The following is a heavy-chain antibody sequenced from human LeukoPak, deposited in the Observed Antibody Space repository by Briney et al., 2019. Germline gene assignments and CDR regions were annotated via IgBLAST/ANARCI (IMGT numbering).Heavy chain of an antibody. CDR3: AGEKNDYSNQYYFDY. CDR2: IYYSGST. D-gene: IGHD4-11*01. V-gene: IGHV4-31*01. CDR1: GSSISSGGYY. J-gene: IGHJ4*02. Sequence: PSETLSLTCTVSGSSISSGGYYWSWIRQHPGKGLEWIGYIYYSGSTYYNPSLKSPVTISVDTSKNQFSLKLSSVTAADTAVYYCAGEKNDYSNQYYFDYWGQGTLVTVSS.